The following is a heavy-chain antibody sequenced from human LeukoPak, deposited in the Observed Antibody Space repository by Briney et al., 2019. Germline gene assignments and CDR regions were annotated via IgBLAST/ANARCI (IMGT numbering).Heavy chain of an antibody. CDR1: GFTFSSYL. J-gene: IGHJ4*02. Sequence: GGSLRLSCAASGFTFSSYLMHWVRQAPGKGLAWVSRINSDGRSTSYADSVKGRFTISRDNAKNTLYLQMNSLRAEDTAVYYCARDLYDSLGYWGQGTLVTVSS. V-gene: IGHV3-74*01. CDR3: ARDLYDSLGY. D-gene: IGHD3-22*01. CDR2: INSDGRST.